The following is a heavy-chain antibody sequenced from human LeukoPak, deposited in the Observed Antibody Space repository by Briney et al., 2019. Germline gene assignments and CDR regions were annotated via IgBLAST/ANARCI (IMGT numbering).Heavy chain of an antibody. CDR2: TFQGGGEI. D-gene: IGHD2-15*01. V-gene: IGHV3-43*02. Sequence: PGGSLRLSCAASGFTLSSYAMIWVRQPPGKGLEWVSSTFQGGGEIHYADSVRGRFTISRDNSKNSLYLQMNSLRTEDTALYYCAKDIGVGSCNGCLFDYWGQGTLVTVSS. J-gene: IGHJ4*02. CDR3: AKDIGVGSCNGCLFDY. CDR1: GFTLSSYA.